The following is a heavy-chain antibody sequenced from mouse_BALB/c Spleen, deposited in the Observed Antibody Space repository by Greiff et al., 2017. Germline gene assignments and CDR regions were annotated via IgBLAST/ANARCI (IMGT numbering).Heavy chain of an antibody. J-gene: IGHJ3*01. CDR2: IYPGDGDT. D-gene: IGHD2-4*01. V-gene: IGHV1-80*01. Sequence: QVQLQQSGAELVRPGSSVKISCKASGYAFRSYWMNWVKQRPGQGLEWIGQIYPGDGDTNYNGKFKGKATLTADKSSSTAYMQLSSLTSEDSAVYVCAREATMITTGCAYWGQGTLVTVSA. CDR3: AREATMITTGCAY. CDR1: GYAFRSYW.